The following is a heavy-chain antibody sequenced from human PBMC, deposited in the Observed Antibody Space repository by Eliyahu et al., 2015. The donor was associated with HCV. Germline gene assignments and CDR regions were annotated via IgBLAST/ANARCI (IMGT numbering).Heavy chain of an antibody. CDR1: GFTXGSYS. V-gene: IGHV3-33*01. CDR3: AREGSVXGIRSFDY. J-gene: IGHJ4*02. CDR2: LWSARSDK. Sequence: QVQLVESGGGVVQPGRSLRLSXAASGFTXGSYSMHWVRQAPGKGLGWVXVLWSARSDKDYADSVKGRFTASRDNSKNTLDLQMNSLRAEDTAVYYCAREGSVXGIRSFDYWGQGTLVTVSS. D-gene: IGHD4-23*01.